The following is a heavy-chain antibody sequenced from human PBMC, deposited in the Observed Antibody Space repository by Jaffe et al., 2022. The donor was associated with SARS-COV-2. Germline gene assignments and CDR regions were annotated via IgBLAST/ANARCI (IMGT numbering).Heavy chain of an antibody. J-gene: IGHJ6*02. CDR1: GFTVSSNY. CDR2: IYSGGST. CDR3: ARDALGYDSSGYVVHYYYGMDV. D-gene: IGHD3-22*01. V-gene: IGHV3-53*04. Sequence: EVQLVESGGGLVQPGGSLRLSCAASGFTVSSNYMSWVRQAPGKGLEWVSVIYSGGSTYYADSVKGRFTISRHNSKNTLYLQMNSLRAEDTAVYYCARDALGYDSSGYVVHYYYGMDVWGQGTTVTVSS.